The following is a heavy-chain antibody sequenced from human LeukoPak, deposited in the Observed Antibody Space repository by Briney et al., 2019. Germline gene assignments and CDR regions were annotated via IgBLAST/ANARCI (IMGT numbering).Heavy chain of an antibody. CDR2: ISSRGTAM. V-gene: IGHV3-11*01. D-gene: IGHD5-12*01. Sequence: PGGSLRPSCAVSGFTFSDYSMSWVRQAPGKGLEWISYISSRGTAMYYADSVKGRFSISRDNAKKSLYLQMNSLRAEDTAVYYCARSELVGYSGYDLDYWGQGTLVTVSS. CDR3: ARSELVGYSGYDLDY. CDR1: GFTFSDYS. J-gene: IGHJ4*02.